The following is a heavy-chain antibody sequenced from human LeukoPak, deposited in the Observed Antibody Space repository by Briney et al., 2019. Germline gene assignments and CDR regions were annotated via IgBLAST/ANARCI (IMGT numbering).Heavy chain of an antibody. Sequence: SETLSLTCTVSGGSIRSYYWSWVRQPPGKGLEWIGRIYTSGSTNYNPSLKSRVTMSVDTSKNQFSLKLSSVTAADTAVYYCARDEGGSTYYDFWSGRSGTNYYYYYYMDVWGKGTTVTVSS. J-gene: IGHJ6*03. D-gene: IGHD3-3*01. CDR3: ARDEGGSTYYDFWSGRSGTNYYYYYYMDV. V-gene: IGHV4-4*07. CDR2: IYTSGST. CDR1: GGSIRSYY.